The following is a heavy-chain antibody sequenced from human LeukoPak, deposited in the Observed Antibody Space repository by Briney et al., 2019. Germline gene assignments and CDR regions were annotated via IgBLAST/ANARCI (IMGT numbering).Heavy chain of an antibody. CDR3: ARDPIAKWELLLDY. CDR1: GYTFTGYY. Sequence: GASVKVSCKASGYTFTGYYIHWVRQAPGQGLEWMGWINPNSGGTNYAQKFQGRVTMTRDTSISTAYMELSRLRSDDTAVYYCARDPIAKWELLLDYWGQGTLVTVSS. CDR2: INPNSGGT. V-gene: IGHV1-2*02. D-gene: IGHD1-26*01. J-gene: IGHJ4*02.